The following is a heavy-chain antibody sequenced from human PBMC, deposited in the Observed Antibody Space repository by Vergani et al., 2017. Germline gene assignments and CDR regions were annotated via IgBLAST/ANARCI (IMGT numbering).Heavy chain of an antibody. D-gene: IGHD5-24*01. V-gene: IGHV7-4-1*02. CDR1: GYTFPFFS. J-gene: IGHJ4*02. CDR2: FNTKTGHP. Sequence: QVQLVQSGSDLKKPRAPVNLSSHPSGYTFPFFSLLWLPHAPEQGLQSFVCFNTKTGHPAYAQGFTGRFVFSLDTSVSTAYLQISSLKAEDTAVYYCARDGATDAFDFWGQGTLVTVSS. CDR3: ARDGATDAFDF.